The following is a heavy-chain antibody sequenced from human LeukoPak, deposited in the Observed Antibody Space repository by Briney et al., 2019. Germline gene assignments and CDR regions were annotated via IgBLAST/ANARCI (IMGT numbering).Heavy chain of an antibody. V-gene: IGHV3-23*01. D-gene: IGHD3-22*01. Sequence: PGGSLRLSCAASGLTFSSYGMSWVRQAPGRGLEWVSTIYSDGSTYYADSVKGRFIISRDNSKNTLYLQMHSLRAEDTAVYYCAKDSYDNSIWGQGTLVTVSS. CDR2: IYSDGST. J-gene: IGHJ4*02. CDR1: GLTFSSYG. CDR3: AKDSYDNSI.